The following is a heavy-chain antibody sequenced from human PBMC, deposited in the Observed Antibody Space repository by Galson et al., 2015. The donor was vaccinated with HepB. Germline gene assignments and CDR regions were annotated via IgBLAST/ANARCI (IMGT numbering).Heavy chain of an antibody. CDR1: GGSISSGGYS. V-gene: IGHV4-30-4*07. Sequence: TLSLTCTVSGGSISSGGYSWSWIRQPPGKGLEWIGYIYYSGSTYYNPSLKSRVTISVDTSKNQFSLKLSSVTAADTAVYYCARAVGYTYGYLMEPTPYFDYWGQGTLVTVSS. CDR3: ARAVGYTYGYLMEPTPYFDY. CDR2: IYYSGST. J-gene: IGHJ4*02. D-gene: IGHD5-18*01.